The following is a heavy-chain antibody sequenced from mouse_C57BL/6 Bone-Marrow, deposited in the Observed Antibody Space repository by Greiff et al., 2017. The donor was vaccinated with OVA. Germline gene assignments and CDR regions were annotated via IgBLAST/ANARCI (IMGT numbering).Heavy chain of an antibody. CDR1: GYTFTSYT. CDR3: ARRIRRGYYFDY. D-gene: IGHD2-12*01. Sequence: QVQLQQSGAELARPGASVKMSCKASGYTFTSYTMHWVKQRPGQVLEWIGYINPSSGYTKYNQKFKDKATLTADKSSSTAYMQLSSLTSEDSAVYYCARRIRRGYYFDYWGQGTTLTVSS. CDR2: INPSSGYT. J-gene: IGHJ2*01. V-gene: IGHV1-4*01.